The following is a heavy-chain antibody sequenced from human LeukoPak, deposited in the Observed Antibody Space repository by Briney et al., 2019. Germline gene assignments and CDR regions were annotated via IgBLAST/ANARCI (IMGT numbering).Heavy chain of an antibody. V-gene: IGHV1-46*01. CDR3: ARDPRYSGRAAFDI. CDR1: GYTFTSYY. CDR2: INPSGGST. Sequence: GASVNASCKASGYTFTSYYMHSVRQSPGQRHEGMGIINPSGGSTSYAQKFQGRVTMTRDMSTSTVYMELSSLRSEDTAVYYCARDPRYSGRAAFDIWGQGTMVTVSS. D-gene: IGHD1-26*01. J-gene: IGHJ3*02.